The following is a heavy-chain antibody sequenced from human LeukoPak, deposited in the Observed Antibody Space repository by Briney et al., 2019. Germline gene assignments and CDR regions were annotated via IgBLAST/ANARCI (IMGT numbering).Heavy chain of an antibody. CDR2: INTNTGNP. V-gene: IGHV7-4-1*02. D-gene: IGHD4-23*01. Sequence: ASVKVSCKASGYTFTGYAMNWVRQAPGQGLEWMGWINTNTGNPTYAQGFTGRFVFSLDTSVSTAYLQISSLKAEDTAVYYCARDSAYGGNRRTRWFDPWGQGTLVTVSS. CDR1: GYTFTGYA. J-gene: IGHJ5*02. CDR3: ARDSAYGGNRRTRWFDP.